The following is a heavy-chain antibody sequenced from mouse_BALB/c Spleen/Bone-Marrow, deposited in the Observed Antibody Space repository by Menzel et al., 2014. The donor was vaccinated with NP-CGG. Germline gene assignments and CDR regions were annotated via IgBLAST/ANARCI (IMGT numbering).Heavy chain of an antibody. CDR3: VRGNYGNYVDYFDF. CDR2: INSDGGST. D-gene: IGHD2-1*01. Sequence: EVKLMESGGGLVQPGGSLKLSCAASGFTFSNYGMSWVRQTPDKRLELVATINSDGGSTYYPDSVKGRFTIYRDTAKNTLYLQMSSLKSEETAMYYCVRGNYGNYVDYFDFWGQGTTLTVSS. CDR1: GFTFSNYG. J-gene: IGHJ2*01. V-gene: IGHV5-6-3*01.